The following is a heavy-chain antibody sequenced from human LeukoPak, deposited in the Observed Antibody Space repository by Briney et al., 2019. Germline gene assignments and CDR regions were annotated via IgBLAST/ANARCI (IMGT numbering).Heavy chain of an antibody. Sequence: PGGSLRLSCAASGFTFSSCVMGWVRQAPGMGLEWVSAISGRDGSTIYADSVKGRFTISGDNSKNTLYLQMNSLRADDTALYYCAKYRTTSGAALEYWGQGSLVTVSS. J-gene: IGHJ4*02. CDR3: AKYRTTSGAALEY. V-gene: IGHV3-23*01. CDR1: GFTFSSCV. D-gene: IGHD1-14*01. CDR2: ISGRDGST.